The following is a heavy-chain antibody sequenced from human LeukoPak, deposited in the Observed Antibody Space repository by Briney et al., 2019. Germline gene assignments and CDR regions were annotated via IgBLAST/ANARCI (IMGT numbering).Heavy chain of an antibody. CDR2: ISWNSASI. D-gene: IGHD3-22*01. CDR1: GFTFDDYA. V-gene: IGHV3-9*01. Sequence: GGSLRLSCAASGFTFDDYAMHWVRQVPGKGLEWVSGISWNSASIGYADSVKGRFTISRDNTKNSLYLQMNSLGGDDTAFYYCAKDRGRYYDSSGAFDIWGQGTLVTVSS. J-gene: IGHJ3*02. CDR3: AKDRGRYYDSSGAFDI.